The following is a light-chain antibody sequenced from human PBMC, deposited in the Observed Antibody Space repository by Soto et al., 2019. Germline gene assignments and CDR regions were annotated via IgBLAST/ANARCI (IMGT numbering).Light chain of an antibody. V-gene: IGKV1-27*01. CDR2: AAS. CDR3: QQFSSYPLT. Sequence: DIQMTQSPSSLSAFVGDRVTITCRASQDIGNFLAWYQQKPGKVPKLLIYAASTLQSGVPSRFSGSGSGTDFTLTISRLEPEDFAVYYCQQFSSYPLTFGGGTKVDIK. CDR1: QDIGNF. J-gene: IGKJ4*01.